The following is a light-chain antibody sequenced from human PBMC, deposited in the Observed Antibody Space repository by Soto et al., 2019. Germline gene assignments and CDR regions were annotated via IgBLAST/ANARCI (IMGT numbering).Light chain of an antibody. CDR2: DVN. V-gene: IGLV2-11*01. J-gene: IGLJ3*02. Sequence: QSALTQPRSVSGSPGQSVTISCTGTSSDVGNYNYVSWYQQYPGKAPKVMIYDVNKWPSGVPDRFSGSKSGNTASLTISGLQAEDEADYYCSSYAGSYTWVFGGGTKLTVL. CDR1: SSDVGNYNY. CDR3: SSYAGSYTWV.